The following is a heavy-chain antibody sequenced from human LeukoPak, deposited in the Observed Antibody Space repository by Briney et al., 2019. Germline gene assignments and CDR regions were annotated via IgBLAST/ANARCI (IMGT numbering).Heavy chain of an antibody. D-gene: IGHD3-10*01. V-gene: IGHV4-59*08. CDR3: ARHEWYYGPGSYYAAGLFDP. CDR2: IYYSGST. J-gene: IGHJ5*02. Sequence: PSETLSLTCTVSGGSISSYYWSWIRQPPGKGLEWIGYIYYSGSTNYNPSLKSRVTISVDTSKNQFSLKLSSVTAADTAVYYCARHEWYYGPGSYYAAGLFDPWGQGTLVTVSS. CDR1: GGSISSYY.